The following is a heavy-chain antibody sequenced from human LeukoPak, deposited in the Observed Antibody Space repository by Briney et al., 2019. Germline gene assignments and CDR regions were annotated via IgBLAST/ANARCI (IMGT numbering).Heavy chain of an antibody. Sequence: TLSLTCSVSGYSISSGYYWGWIRQPPGQALEWLARIDWDDDKYYSTSLKTRLTISKDTSKNQVVLTMTNMDPVDTATYYCARIRGDLGNWFDPWGQGTLVTVSS. D-gene: IGHD3-3*01. CDR3: ARIRGDLGNWFDP. CDR1: GYSISSGYYW. J-gene: IGHJ5*02. V-gene: IGHV2-70*11. CDR2: IDWDDDK.